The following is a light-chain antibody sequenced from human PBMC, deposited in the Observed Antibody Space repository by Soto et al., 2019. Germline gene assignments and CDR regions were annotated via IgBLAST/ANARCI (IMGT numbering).Light chain of an antibody. V-gene: IGKV3D-15*01. Sequence: EVVLTQSPGTLSLSPGERATLSCRASQSVSSNYFAWYQQKPGQPPRLLIYGISIRATGIPDRFSGSGSGTEFTLTVSSLQSEDFAVYYCQQYNNWPPITFGQGTRLEIK. CDR2: GIS. CDR1: QSVSSNY. J-gene: IGKJ5*01. CDR3: QQYNNWPPIT.